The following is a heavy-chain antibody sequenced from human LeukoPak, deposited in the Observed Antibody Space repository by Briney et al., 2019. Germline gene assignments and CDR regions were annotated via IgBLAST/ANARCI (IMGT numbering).Heavy chain of an antibody. Sequence: GGSLRLSCAASGFTFSSYGMHWVRQAPGKGLEWVAFIRYDGSNKYYADSVEGRFTISRDNSKNTLYLQMNSLRAEDTAVYYCAKDGGGGYDFWSGYYRNTYYFDYWGQGTLVTVSS. J-gene: IGHJ4*02. D-gene: IGHD3-3*01. CDR1: GFTFSSYG. CDR3: AKDGGGGYDFWSGYYRNTYYFDY. V-gene: IGHV3-30*02. CDR2: IRYDGSNK.